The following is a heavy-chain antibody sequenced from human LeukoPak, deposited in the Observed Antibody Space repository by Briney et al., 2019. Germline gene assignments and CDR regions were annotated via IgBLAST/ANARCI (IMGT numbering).Heavy chain of an antibody. CDR2: ISYDGSNK. CDR3: ARDASMDV. Sequence: PGRSLRLSCAASGFTFSSYAMHWVRQAPGKGLEWVAVISYDGSNKYYADSVKGRFTISRDNSKNTLYLQMNSLRAEDTAVYYCARDASMDVWGKGTTVTVSS. J-gene: IGHJ6*03. V-gene: IGHV3-30*04. D-gene: IGHD3-16*01. CDR1: GFTFSSYA.